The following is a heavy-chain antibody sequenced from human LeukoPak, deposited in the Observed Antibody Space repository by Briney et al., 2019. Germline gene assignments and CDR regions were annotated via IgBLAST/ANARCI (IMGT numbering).Heavy chain of an antibody. CDR3: ASSVAGTSDYFDY. J-gene: IGHJ4*02. Sequence: ASVKVSCKASGGTFSGYAISWVRQAPGQGLEWMGGIIPIFGTANYAQKFQGRVTITADESTSTAYMELSSLRSEDTAVYYCASSVAGTSDYFDYWGQGTLVTVSS. CDR2: IIPIFGTA. CDR1: GGTFSGYA. V-gene: IGHV1-69*13. D-gene: IGHD6-19*01.